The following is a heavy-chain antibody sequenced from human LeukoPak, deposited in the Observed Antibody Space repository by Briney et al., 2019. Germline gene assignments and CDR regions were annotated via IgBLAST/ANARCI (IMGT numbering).Heavy chain of an antibody. Sequence: GGSLRLSCAASGFTFSDHYMDWVRQAPGKGLEWVGRTRKKANSYTTEYAASVKGRFTISRDDSKNSLYLQMNSLKTEDTAVYYCATTMIGGRWVDYWGQGTLVTVSS. CDR1: GFTFSDHY. CDR2: TRKKANSYTT. J-gene: IGHJ4*02. D-gene: IGHD3-22*01. CDR3: ATTMIGGRWVDY. V-gene: IGHV3-72*01.